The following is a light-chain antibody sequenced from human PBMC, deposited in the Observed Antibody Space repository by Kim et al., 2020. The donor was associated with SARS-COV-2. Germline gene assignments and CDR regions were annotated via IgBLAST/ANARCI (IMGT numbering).Light chain of an antibody. J-gene: IGKJ1*01. CDR2: ARS. Sequence: ASVRNRLSNTCRASQGIRTKLAWYQQNGREAPQRRNFARSSLESWVPSRFGGRGLWKGFTPTIHSLQSEDFATYLWLKHGSYPWTFGHGTKVDIK. CDR3: LKHGSYPWT. CDR1: QGIRTK. V-gene: IGKV1-17*01.